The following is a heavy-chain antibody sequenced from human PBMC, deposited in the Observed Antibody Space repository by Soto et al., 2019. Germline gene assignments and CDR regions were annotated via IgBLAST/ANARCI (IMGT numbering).Heavy chain of an antibody. Sequence: SVKVSCKASGGTFSNYGFSWVRQAPGQGLEWVGGIIPVFGRTHHAQKFQGRVTITADESTATAYMELTSLRSEDTAVYFCARVQTWLVRAYFDDWGQGTLVTVSS. D-gene: IGHD6-19*01. CDR3: ARVQTWLVRAYFDD. J-gene: IGHJ4*02. CDR2: IIPVFGRT. V-gene: IGHV1-69*13. CDR1: GGTFSNYG.